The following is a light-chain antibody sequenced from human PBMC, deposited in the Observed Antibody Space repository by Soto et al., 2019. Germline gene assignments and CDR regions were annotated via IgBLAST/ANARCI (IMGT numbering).Light chain of an antibody. CDR2: DAS. V-gene: IGKV3-11*01. Sequence: EIVLTQSPATLSLSPGDRATLSCRASQSIGPYLAWYQQKAGQAPRLLIYDASNRATGIPPRFSGSGSGTDFTLTISSLEPEDFAVYFCQHRSNSPPTWTCGQGTKVEIK. CDR3: QHRSNSPPTWT. CDR1: QSIGPY. J-gene: IGKJ1*01.